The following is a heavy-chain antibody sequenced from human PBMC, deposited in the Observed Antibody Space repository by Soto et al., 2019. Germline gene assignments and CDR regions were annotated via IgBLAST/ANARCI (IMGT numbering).Heavy chain of an antibody. CDR1: GFTFSSYA. D-gene: IGHD3-22*01. CDR3: GRDPEKVSSGYRPNWFDP. J-gene: IGHJ5*02. CDR2: ISYDGSNK. Sequence: GGSLRLSCAASGFTFSSYAMHWVRQAPGKGLEWVAVISYDGSNKYYADSVKGRFTISRDNSKNTLYLQMNSLRAEDTAVYYCGRDPEKVSSGYRPNWFDPCGQGTLVTVSS. V-gene: IGHV3-30-3*01.